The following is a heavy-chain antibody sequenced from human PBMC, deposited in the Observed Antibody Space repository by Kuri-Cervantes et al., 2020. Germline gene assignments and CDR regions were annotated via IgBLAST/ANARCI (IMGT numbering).Heavy chain of an antibody. CDR2: IIPIFGTT. Sequence: SVKVSCKASGYTFTSYGISWVRQAPGQGLEWMGGIIPIFGTTYRAQKFQGRVTFTTDESTSTAYMELSSLRSEDTAVYYCARDAQNSDWPYYFDYWGQGTLVTVSS. D-gene: IGHD6-19*01. CDR1: GYTFTSYG. J-gene: IGHJ4*02. CDR3: ARDAQNSDWPYYFDY. V-gene: IGHV1-69*05.